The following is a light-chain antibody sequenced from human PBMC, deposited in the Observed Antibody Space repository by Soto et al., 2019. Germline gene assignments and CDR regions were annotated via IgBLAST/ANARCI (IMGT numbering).Light chain of an antibody. CDR2: GAS. CDR3: LQDFSYPLT. J-gene: IGKJ1*01. Sequence: AIQMTQSPSSLSASVGDRVTITCRASQGIGTELGWYQLKPGKAPKLLVYGASTLQSGVLPRFSGSGSGTDFTLTISSLQPDDFATYYCLQDFSYPLTFGQGTKVDIK. V-gene: IGKV1-6*02. CDR1: QGIGTE.